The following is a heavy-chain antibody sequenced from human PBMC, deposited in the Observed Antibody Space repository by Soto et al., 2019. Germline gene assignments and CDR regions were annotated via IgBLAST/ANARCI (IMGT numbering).Heavy chain of an antibody. Sequence: PSETLSLTCAVSGGSISSSNWWSWVRQPPGKGLEWTGEIYHSGSTNYNPSLKSRVTISVDKSKNQFSLKLSSVTAADTAVYYCARDSGIAVAGTHYWFDPWGQGTLVTVSS. V-gene: IGHV4-4*02. CDR2: IYHSGST. CDR3: ARDSGIAVAGTHYWFDP. CDR1: GGSISSSNW. D-gene: IGHD6-19*01. J-gene: IGHJ5*02.